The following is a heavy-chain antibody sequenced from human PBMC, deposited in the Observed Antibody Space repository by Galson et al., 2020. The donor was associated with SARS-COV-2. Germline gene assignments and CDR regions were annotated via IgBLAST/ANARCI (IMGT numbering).Heavy chain of an antibody. V-gene: IGHV4-59*02. Sequence: SQTLSLTCTVSGGSVSGHYWNWIRQSPGKGLEWIGYVNYSGSTSLNPALSSRVTISLDTSKNQFSLNLKSVTAADTAIYYCARSIHTGASLWGQGILVTVSS. J-gene: IGHJ4*02. D-gene: IGHD2-8*02. CDR2: VNYSGST. CDR1: GGSVSGHY. CDR3: ARSIHTGASL.